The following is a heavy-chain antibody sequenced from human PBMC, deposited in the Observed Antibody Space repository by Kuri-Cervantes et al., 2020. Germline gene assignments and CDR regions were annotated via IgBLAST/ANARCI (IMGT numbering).Heavy chain of an antibody. V-gene: IGHV3-30*03. J-gene: IGHJ6*02. D-gene: IGHD4-17*01. Sequence: GESLQISCAASGFTFSSYGMHWVRQAPGKGLEWVAVISYDGSNKYYADSVKGRFTISRDNFKNSLYLQMNSLRAEDTAVYYCARDGIYGDYYYYGMDVWGQGTTVTVSS. CDR2: ISYDGSNK. CDR1: GFTFSSYG. CDR3: ARDGIYGDYYYYGMDV.